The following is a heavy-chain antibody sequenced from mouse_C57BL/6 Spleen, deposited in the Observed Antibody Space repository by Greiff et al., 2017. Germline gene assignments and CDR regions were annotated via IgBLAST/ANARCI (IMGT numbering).Heavy chain of an antibody. J-gene: IGHJ2*01. CDR1: GYSITSGYY. V-gene: IGHV3-6*01. CDR2: ISYDGSN. CDR3: ARARYCDY. Sequence: ESGPGLVKPSQSLSLTCSVTGYSITSGYYWNWIRQFPGNKLEWMGYISYDGSNNYNPSLKNRISITRDTSKNQFFLKLNSVTTEDTATYYCARARYCDYWGQGTTLTVSS.